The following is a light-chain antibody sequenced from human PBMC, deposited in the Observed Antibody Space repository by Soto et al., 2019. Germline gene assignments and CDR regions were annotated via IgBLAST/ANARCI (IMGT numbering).Light chain of an antibody. CDR1: QSVDDK. J-gene: IGKJ1*01. Sequence: ERVKTQSPAALSVSLGERAALSCRASQSVDDKLAWYEFKPGQAPRLLIYGASTRATGVPTRFSGSGSGTEFTLTIGSLQSEDFAVYYCLQYYGWPKTFGQGTEVEIK. V-gene: IGKV3-15*01. CDR3: LQYYGWPKT. CDR2: GAS.